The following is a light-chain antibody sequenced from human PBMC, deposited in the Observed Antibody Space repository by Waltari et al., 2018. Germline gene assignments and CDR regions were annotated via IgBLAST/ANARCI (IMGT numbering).Light chain of an antibody. Sequence: QSAPTQPRSESGSPGQSLTIPSTRTSSTVGGTNHLSWYHPHPGKSPTLMIYVVSKRPSGVPDRFSGSNSGNTASLTISGLQAEDEADYYCCSYAGSYSVVFGGGTKLTVL. CDR1: SSTVGGTNH. CDR2: VVS. J-gene: IGLJ2*01. V-gene: IGLV2-11*01. CDR3: CSYAGSYSVV.